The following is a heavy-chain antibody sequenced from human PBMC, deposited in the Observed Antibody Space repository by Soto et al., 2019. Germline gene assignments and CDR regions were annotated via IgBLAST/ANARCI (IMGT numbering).Heavy chain of an antibody. CDR3: ARDRQVVPAAKGGYYYYGMDV. CDR1: GYTFTGYY. V-gene: IGHV1-2*04. J-gene: IGHJ6*02. D-gene: IGHD2-2*01. CDR2: INPNSGGT. Sequence: QVQLVQSGAEVKKPGASVKVSCKASGYTFTGYYMHWVRQAPGQGLEWMGWINPNSGGTNYAQKFQGWVTMTRDTSISTAYMELSRLRSDDTAVYYCARDRQVVPAAKGGYYYYGMDVWGQGTTVTVS.